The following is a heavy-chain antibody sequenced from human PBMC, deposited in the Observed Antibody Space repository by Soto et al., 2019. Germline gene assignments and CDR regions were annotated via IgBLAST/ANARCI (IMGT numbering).Heavy chain of an antibody. J-gene: IGHJ5*02. D-gene: IGHD3-3*01. CDR2: IGGSGTIT. Sequence: GGSLRLSCAASGFIFNNFAMSWVRQAPGKGLEWVSAIGGSGTITYYADAVKGRFTISRDNSKNTLYLQMNSLRAEDTATYYCAKDTRRRNDFWSGPPMFDPWGQGTLVTV. CDR1: GFIFNNFA. V-gene: IGHV3-23*01. CDR3: AKDTRRRNDFWSGPPMFDP.